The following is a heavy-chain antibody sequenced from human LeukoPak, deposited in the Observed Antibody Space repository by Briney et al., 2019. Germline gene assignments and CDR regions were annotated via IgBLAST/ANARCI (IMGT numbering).Heavy chain of an antibody. V-gene: IGHV4-38-2*02. Sequence: SETLSLTCSVSGYSISSNYYWVWIRQPPGKGLEWVGSIYHSGSTYYNPSLKSRVTISVDTSKNQLSLKLSSVTAADTALYYCAKPQEADLWVPDYWGQGTLVTVSS. CDR1: GYSISSNYY. D-gene: IGHD3-3*01. CDR2: IYHSGST. J-gene: IGHJ4*02. CDR3: AKPQEADLWVPDY.